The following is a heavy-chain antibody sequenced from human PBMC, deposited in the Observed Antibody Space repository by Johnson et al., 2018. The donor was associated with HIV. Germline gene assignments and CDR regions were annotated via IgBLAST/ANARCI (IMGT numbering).Heavy chain of an antibody. J-gene: IGHJ3*02. V-gene: IGHV3-30*18. Sequence: QEKLVESGGGLVQPGGSLRLSCAASGFTVSSNYMSWVRQAPGKGLEWVAVISYDGSNKYYADSVKGRFTISRDNSKNTLYLQMNSLRAEDTAVYYCAKDPGGGSYPNDAFDIWGQGTMVTVSS. CDR1: GFTVSSNY. CDR2: ISYDGSNK. D-gene: IGHD1-26*01. CDR3: AKDPGGGSYPNDAFDI.